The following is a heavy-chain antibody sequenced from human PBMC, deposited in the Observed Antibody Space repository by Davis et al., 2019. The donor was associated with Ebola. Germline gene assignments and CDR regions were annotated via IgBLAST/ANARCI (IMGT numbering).Heavy chain of an antibody. CDR2: LKSKSAGGTT. CDR3: TTGSPWSGSCFDP. D-gene: IGHD3-3*01. CDR1: GFTFSNVW. Sequence: PGGSLRLSCAASGFTFSNVWMAWVRLAPGKGLEWIGRLKSKSAGGTTDYAAPVEGRFTISRDDSKNTLFLQMNSLKTEDTAVYYCTTGSPWSGSCFDPWGQGTLVTVSS. J-gene: IGHJ5*02. V-gene: IGHV3-15*01.